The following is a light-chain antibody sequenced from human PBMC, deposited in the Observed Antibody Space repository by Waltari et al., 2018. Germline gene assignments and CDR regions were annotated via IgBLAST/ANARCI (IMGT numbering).Light chain of an antibody. Sequence: SYELTQPPSVSVSPGQTATITCSGDALPNQYTYWYQQKSGQAPMLVIYKDSARPSGSPDRFSGSSSGTTATLTISGVRAEDEADYYCQSADISGSYVFGPGTQVFVL. CDR2: KDS. CDR3: QSADISGSYV. V-gene: IGLV3-25*03. J-gene: IGLJ1*01. CDR1: ALPNQY.